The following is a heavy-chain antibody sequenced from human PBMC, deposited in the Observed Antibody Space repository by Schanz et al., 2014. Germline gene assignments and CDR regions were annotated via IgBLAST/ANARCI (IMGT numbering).Heavy chain of an antibody. J-gene: IGHJ6*02. CDR1: GFTFTTNA. D-gene: IGHD2-15*01. CDR3: ARVELSVYYYAMDV. CDR2: ISGNGGST. Sequence: EVQLVESGGGLVKSGGSLRLSCATSGFTFTTNAMSWVRQPPGKGLEWVSAISGNGGSTYFADSVKGRFTISRDNAKNSLYLQMNSLRAEDAAVYYCARVELSVYYYAMDVWGQGTTVTVSS. V-gene: IGHV3-23*04.